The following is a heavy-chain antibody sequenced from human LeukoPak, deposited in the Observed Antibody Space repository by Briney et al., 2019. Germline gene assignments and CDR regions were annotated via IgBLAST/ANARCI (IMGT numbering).Heavy chain of an antibody. CDR1: GFTFSSYW. Sequence: GGSLRLSCAASGFTFSSYWVSWVRQAPGKGLEWVANIKQDGSEKYYVDSVKGRFTISRDNAKNSLYLQMNSLRAEDTAVYYCASLYSSSWYDYWGQGTLVTVSS. D-gene: IGHD6-13*01. V-gene: IGHV3-7*01. CDR3: ASLYSSSWYDY. J-gene: IGHJ4*02. CDR2: IKQDGSEK.